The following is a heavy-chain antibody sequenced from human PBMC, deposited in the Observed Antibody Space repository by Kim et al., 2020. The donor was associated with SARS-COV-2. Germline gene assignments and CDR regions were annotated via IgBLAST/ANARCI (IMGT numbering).Heavy chain of an antibody. Sequence: SETLSLTCTVSGGSVSSGSYYWSWIRQPPGKGLEWIGYIYYSGSTNYNPSLKSRVTISVDTSKNQFSLKLSSVTAADTAVYYCARVGVYDSSGYYYADAFDIWGQGTMVTVSS. CDR3: ARVGVYDSSGYYYADAFDI. D-gene: IGHD3-22*01. CDR1: GGSVSSGSYY. V-gene: IGHV4-61*01. J-gene: IGHJ3*02. CDR2: IYYSGST.